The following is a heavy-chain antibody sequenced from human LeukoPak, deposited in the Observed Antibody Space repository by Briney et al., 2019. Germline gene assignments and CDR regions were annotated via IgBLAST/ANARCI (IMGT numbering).Heavy chain of an antibody. Sequence: GGSLRLSCAASGFTLSDYAMHWVRQAPGKGLEWVALVSYDGSNKYYADSVKGRFTISRDNSKSTLFLQMNSLRAEDTAVYYCSSLRSWGYWGQGTLVTVSS. V-gene: IGHV3-30*04. J-gene: IGHJ4*02. D-gene: IGHD3-16*01. CDR1: GFTLSDYA. CDR3: SSLRSWGY. CDR2: VSYDGSNK.